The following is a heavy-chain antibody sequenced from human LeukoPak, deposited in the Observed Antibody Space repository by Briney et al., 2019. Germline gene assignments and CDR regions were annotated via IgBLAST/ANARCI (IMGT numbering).Heavy chain of an antibody. CDR2: IKQDGSVK. V-gene: IGHV3-7*05. Sequence: PGGSLRLSCAASGITFSSYWMSWVRQAPGKGLKRVANIKQDGSVKYYVDSVKGRFTISRDNAMNSLYLQMSGLGAEDTAVYYCARDTAMVTSVDYYGMDVWGQGTTVTVSS. CDR3: ARDTAMVTSVDYYGMDV. CDR1: GITFSSYW. D-gene: IGHD5-18*01. J-gene: IGHJ6*02.